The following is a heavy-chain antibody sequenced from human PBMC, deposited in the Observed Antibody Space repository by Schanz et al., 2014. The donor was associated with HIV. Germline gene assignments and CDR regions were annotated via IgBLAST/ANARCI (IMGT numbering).Heavy chain of an antibody. D-gene: IGHD3-3*01. CDR2: INPSSGGT. CDR1: GYPFTGYY. Sequence: QVQLVQSGAEVKKPGASVKVSCKASGYPFTGYYMHWVRQAPGQGLEWMGWINPSSGGTNYAQKFQGRVTMTRDTSISTAYMELRRLRSDDTAVYYCARDWRPNYDFWSGSIGVIGMDVWGQGTTVTVSS. CDR3: ARDWRPNYDFWSGSIGVIGMDV. V-gene: IGHV1-2*02. J-gene: IGHJ6*02.